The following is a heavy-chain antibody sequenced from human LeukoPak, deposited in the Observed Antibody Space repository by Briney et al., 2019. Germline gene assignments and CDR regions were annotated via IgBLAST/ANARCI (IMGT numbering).Heavy chain of an antibody. CDR3: ARAKGSYSFDY. J-gene: IGHJ4*02. V-gene: IGHV3-11*01. Sequence: GGSLRLSCAAPGFTFSDFYMSWIRQAPGKGLEWVSYISSSGSTMYYHASVKGRFTISRDNAKNSLYLQMNSLRAEDTAVYYRARAKGSYSFDYWGQGTLVTVSS. CDR2: ISSSGSTM. D-gene: IGHD3-10*01. CDR1: GFTFSDFY.